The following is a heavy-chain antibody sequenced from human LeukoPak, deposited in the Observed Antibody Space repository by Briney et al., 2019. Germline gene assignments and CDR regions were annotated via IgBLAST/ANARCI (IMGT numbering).Heavy chain of an antibody. Sequence: PSETLSLTCSVSGGSISNYFWTWIRQPPGKGLEWIGYIYSSGSTYYNPSLKSRVTISVDTSKNRFSLKLSTVTAVDTAVYYCARRPTGDPKLDYWGQGTLVTVSS. J-gene: IGHJ4*02. CDR1: GGSISNYF. V-gene: IGHV4-59*08. CDR2: IYSSGST. D-gene: IGHD7-27*01. CDR3: ARRPTGDPKLDY.